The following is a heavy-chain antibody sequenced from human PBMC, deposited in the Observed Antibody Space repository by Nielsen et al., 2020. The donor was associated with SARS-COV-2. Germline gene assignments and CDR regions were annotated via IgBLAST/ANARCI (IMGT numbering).Heavy chain of an antibody. D-gene: IGHD3-10*01. CDR3: ASHGSGSHYGMDV. CDR2: IWYDGSNK. Sequence: GESLKIPCAASGFTFSSYGMHWVRQAPGKGLEWVAVIWYDGSNKYYADSVKGRFTISRDNSKNTLYLQMNSLRAEDTAVYYCASHGSGSHYGMDVWGQGTTVTVSS. J-gene: IGHJ6*02. V-gene: IGHV3-33*01. CDR1: GFTFSSYG.